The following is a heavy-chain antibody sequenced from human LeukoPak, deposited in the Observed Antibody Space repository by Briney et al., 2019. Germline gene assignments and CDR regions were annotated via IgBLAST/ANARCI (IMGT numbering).Heavy chain of an antibody. CDR1: GGSISSSNW. V-gene: IGHV4-4*02. J-gene: IGHJ4*02. CDR3: ARGEQYGLGTVQFDY. CDR2: IYQSGST. Sequence: SGTLSLTCSVSGGSISSSNWWSWVRQPPGKGLEWIGEIYQSGSTNYNPTLKSRVTMSVDKSRNQFSLSLTSVTAADTAVYYCARGEQYGLGTVQFDYWGQGTLVTVSS. D-gene: IGHD3-10*01.